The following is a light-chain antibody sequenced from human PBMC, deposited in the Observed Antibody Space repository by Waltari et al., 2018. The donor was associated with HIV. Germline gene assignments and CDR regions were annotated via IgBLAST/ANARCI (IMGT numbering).Light chain of an antibody. CDR2: KDS. CDR3: QSSDISGNYWV. CDR1: ALPKQY. Sequence: SYGLTQPTSVSVSPGQTATITCSGDALPKQYAYWYQQKPGQAPVMVIYKDSERPSGIPERFSGSSSATTVTLTISGVQAADEADYYCQSSDISGNYWVFGGGTKLTVL. J-gene: IGLJ3*02. V-gene: IGLV3-25*03.